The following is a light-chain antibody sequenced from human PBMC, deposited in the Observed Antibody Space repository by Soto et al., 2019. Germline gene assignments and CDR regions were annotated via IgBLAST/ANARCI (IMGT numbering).Light chain of an antibody. CDR2: TTD. CDR3: LLYFGGAQLV. J-gene: IGLJ3*02. Sequence: QTVVTQEPSLTVSPGGTVTLTCASSTGAVTTGNYASWFQQKPGQAPRTLIYTTDNRHSWTPARFSGSLLGGKAALTLSSVQPEDEADYYCLLYFGGAQLVFGGGTKLTV. CDR1: TGAVTTGNY. V-gene: IGLV7-43*01.